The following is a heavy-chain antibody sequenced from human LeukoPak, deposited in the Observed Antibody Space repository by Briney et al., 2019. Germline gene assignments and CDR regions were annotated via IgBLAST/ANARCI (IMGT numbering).Heavy chain of an antibody. CDR2: VSPNSGKT. V-gene: IGHV1-8*02. CDR3: VRGYFNWNYAGVGEYYYMDV. D-gene: IGHD1-7*01. J-gene: IGHJ6*03. Sequence: ASVKVSCKASGYTFTTYDMHWVRQASGQGLEWMGWVSPNSGKTAYAQKFQGRVTMTRDTSISTGYMELSSLRSEDTAVYYCVRGYFNWNYAGVGEYYYMDVRGKGTTVTVSS. CDR1: GYTFTTYD.